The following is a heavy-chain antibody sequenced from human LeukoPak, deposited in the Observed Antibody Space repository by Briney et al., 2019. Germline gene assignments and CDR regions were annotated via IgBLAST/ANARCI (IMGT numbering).Heavy chain of an antibody. CDR1: GGSINSGGSY. CDR3: ARDKGDYRSIYYYMDV. J-gene: IGHJ6*03. D-gene: IGHD4-11*01. V-gene: IGHV4-31*03. Sequence: ASETLSLTCTVSGGSINSGGSYWSWIRQHPGKGLEWIGCIYYSWSSYYNPSLKSRVTLSLDTSKNQFSLKLSSVTAADTAVYYCARDKGDYRSIYYYMDVWGKGTTVTVS. CDR2: IYYSWSS.